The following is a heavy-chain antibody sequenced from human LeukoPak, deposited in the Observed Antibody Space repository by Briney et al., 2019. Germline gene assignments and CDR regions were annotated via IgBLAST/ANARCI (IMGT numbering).Heavy chain of an antibody. CDR1: GGSFSGYY. J-gene: IGHJ1*01. CDR3: ARPHSSWYANFQH. V-gene: IGHV4-34*01. CDR2: INHSGST. Sequence: RPSETLSLTCAVYGGSFSGYYWSWIRQPPGKGLEWIGEINHSGSTNYNPSLKSRVTISVDTSKNQFSLKLSSVTAADTAVYYCARPHSSWYANFQHWGQGTLVTVSS. D-gene: IGHD6-13*01.